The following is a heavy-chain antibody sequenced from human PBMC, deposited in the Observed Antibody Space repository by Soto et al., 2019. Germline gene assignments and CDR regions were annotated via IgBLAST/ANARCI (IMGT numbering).Heavy chain of an antibody. CDR3: ARDSGFLPDTHGYFDF. CDR1: GYDFTNYG. V-gene: IGHV1-18*04. CDR2: ISTYNAKS. Sequence: ASVKVSCKASGYDFTNYGITWVRQAPGQGLEWMGWISTYNAKSKSAQKFQGRVTLTTDTSTNTAYMELRSLRSDDTAIYYCARDSGFLPDTHGYFDFWGQGTRVTVSS. J-gene: IGHJ4*02. D-gene: IGHD3-22*01.